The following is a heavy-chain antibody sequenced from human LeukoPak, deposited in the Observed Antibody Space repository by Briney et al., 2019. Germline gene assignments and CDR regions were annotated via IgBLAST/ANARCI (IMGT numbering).Heavy chain of an antibody. Sequence: PGGSLRLSCAASGFTFSNNWMHWVRQAPGKGLVWVSRIKSDGSSTNYADSVEGRFTISRDNAMNTLYLQMSSLRTEDTAVYYCARAYGDSYLDYWGLGTLVTVSS. D-gene: IGHD4-17*01. V-gene: IGHV3-74*01. CDR2: IKSDGSST. CDR3: ARAYGDSYLDY. CDR1: GFTFSNNW. J-gene: IGHJ4*02.